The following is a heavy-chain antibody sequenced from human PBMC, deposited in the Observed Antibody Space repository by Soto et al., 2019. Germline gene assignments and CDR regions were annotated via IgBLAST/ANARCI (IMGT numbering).Heavy chain of an antibody. CDR3: AHRVLRTVFGLVTTTAIYFDF. D-gene: IGHD3-3*01. V-gene: IGHV2-5*02. CDR2: IYWDDDK. CDR1: GFSLTTSGVG. J-gene: IGHJ4*02. Sequence: QITLNESGPTVVRPTETLTLTCRFSGFSLTTSGVGVGWIRQSPGKAPEGLALIYWDDDKRYSASLKSRLTITKDTSKNQVVLTVSDLDTTDTATYYCAHRVLRTVFGLVTTTAIYFDFWGQGTPVAVSS.